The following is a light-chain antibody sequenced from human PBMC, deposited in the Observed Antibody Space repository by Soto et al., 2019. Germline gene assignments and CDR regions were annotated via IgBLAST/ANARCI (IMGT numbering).Light chain of an antibody. Sequence: QSALTQPASVSGSPGQSITISCTGTSSDVGGYNYVSWYQQHPGKAPKLMIYEVSNRTSGVSNRFSGSKSGNTASLTISGLQAEYDADYYCSSYTSSSTLVFGGGTQLTVL. V-gene: IGLV2-14*01. CDR2: EVS. CDR1: SSDVGGYNY. CDR3: SSYTSSSTLV. J-gene: IGLJ2*01.